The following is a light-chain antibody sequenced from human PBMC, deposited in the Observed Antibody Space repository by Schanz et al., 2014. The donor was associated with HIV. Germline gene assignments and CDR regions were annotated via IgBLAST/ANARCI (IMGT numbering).Light chain of an antibody. Sequence: QSALTQPASVSGSLGQSITISCTGTSGDVGRYDYVSWYQQHPGQAPKLLIYDVTYRPSGISNRFSGSKSAYTASLTISGLQPEDEADYYCSSYAGNNNGVFGGGTKLTVL. CDR1: SGDVGRYDY. J-gene: IGLJ3*02. CDR2: DVT. V-gene: IGLV2-14*03. CDR3: SSYAGNNNGV.